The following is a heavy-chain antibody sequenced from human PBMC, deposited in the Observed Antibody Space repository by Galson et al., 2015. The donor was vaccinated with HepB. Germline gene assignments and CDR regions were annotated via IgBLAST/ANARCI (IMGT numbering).Heavy chain of an antibody. CDR3: ATGFNLAGAA. CDR1: GFTFSSFA. V-gene: IGHV3-23*01. D-gene: IGHD6-19*01. CDR2: ISKSATVT. J-gene: IGHJ5*02. Sequence: SLRLSCAASGFTFSSFAMSWVRQPPGKGLEWVSSISKSATVTYYVDSVKGRFTISRDDSKSTLYLQMNGLRAEDTAIYYCATGFNLAGAAWGQGTLVTVSS.